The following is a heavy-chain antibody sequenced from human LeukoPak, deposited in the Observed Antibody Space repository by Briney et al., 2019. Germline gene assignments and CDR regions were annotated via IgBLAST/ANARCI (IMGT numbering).Heavy chain of an antibody. CDR1: GFTFSSYS. CDR3: ARGEERRAAAVPFDP. CDR2: ISSSSSTI. J-gene: IGHJ5*02. V-gene: IGHV3-48*01. D-gene: IGHD6-13*01. Sequence: GGSLRLSCAASGFTFSSYSMHWVRPAPGKGREWVSYISSSSSTIYYADSVKGRFTISRDNAKNSLYLQMNSLRAEDTAVYYCARGEERRAAAVPFDPWGQGTLVTVSS.